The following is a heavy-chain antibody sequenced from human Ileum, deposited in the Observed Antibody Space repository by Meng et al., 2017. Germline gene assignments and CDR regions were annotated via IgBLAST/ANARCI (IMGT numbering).Heavy chain of an antibody. CDR1: GFALSNYG. CDR3: ARNRGPCNDGSCYFDY. V-gene: IGHV3-33*01. D-gene: IGHD2-15*01. CDR2: IWSDESNK. J-gene: IGHJ4*02. Sequence: GGSLRLSCAASGFALSNYGMHWVRQAPGKGLEWVAIIWSDESNKYYADSVKGRFTISRDTSQNTLYLHMDSLRAEDTAVYYCARNRGPCNDGSCYFDYWGQGALVTVSS.